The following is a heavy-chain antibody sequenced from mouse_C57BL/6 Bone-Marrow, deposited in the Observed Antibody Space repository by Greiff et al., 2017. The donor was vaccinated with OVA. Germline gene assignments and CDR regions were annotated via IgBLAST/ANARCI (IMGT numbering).Heavy chain of an antibody. CDR3: ARNWRTGSGTWFAG. CDR2: IWCGGST. CDR1: GFSLTSYG. V-gene: IGHV2-2*01. J-gene: IGHJ3*01. Sequence: QVQLQQSGPGLVQPSQSLSITCTVSGFSLTSYGVHWVRQSPGKGLEGLGVIWCGGSTDYNAAFISRLSIYKDNSKNQVFFKINSLQADDAAIYYCARNWRTGSGTWFAGWGQGTLVTVSA. D-gene: IGHD4-1*01.